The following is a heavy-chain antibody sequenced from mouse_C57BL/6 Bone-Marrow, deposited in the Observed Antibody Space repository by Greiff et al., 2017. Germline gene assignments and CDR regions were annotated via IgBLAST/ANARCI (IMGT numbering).Heavy chain of an antibody. V-gene: IGHV1-64*01. D-gene: IGHD2-4*01. CDR2: IHPNSGST. CDR1: GYTFTSYW. J-gene: IGHJ2*01. CDR3: ARTYDYGRDFDY. Sequence: QVQLQQPGAELVKPGASVKLSCKASGYTFTSYWMHWVKQRPGQGLEWIGMIHPNSGSTNYNEKFKSKATLPVDKSSSTAYMQLSSLTSEDSAVXYCARTYDYGRDFDYWGQGTTLTVSS.